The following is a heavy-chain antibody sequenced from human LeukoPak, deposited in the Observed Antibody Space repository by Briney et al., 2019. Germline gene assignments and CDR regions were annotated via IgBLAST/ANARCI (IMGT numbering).Heavy chain of an antibody. CDR2: ISSSGSTI. CDR3: ARRYCSSTSCTLDY. V-gene: IGHV3-11*04. Sequence: LSLTCTVSGGSVSSSYYYWSWIRQPPGKGLEWVSYISSSGSTIYYADSVKGRFTISRDNAKNSLYLQMNSLRAEDTAVYYCARRYCSSTSCTLDYWGQGTLVTVSS. CDR1: GGSVSSSYYY. J-gene: IGHJ4*02. D-gene: IGHD2-2*01.